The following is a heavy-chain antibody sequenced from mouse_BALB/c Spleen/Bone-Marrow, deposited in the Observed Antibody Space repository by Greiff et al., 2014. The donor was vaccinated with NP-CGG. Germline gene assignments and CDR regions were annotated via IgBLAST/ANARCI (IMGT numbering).Heavy chain of an antibody. CDR2: IYPGSGST. J-gene: IGHJ3*01. CDR1: GYTFTSYW. V-gene: IGHV1S22*01. CDR3: TGAPGFAD. Sequence: LQQSGSELVRPGASVKLSCKASGYTFTSYWMHWVKQRPGQGLEWIGNIYPGSGSTNYDEKFKSKATLTVDTSSSTAYMQLSSPTSVDSAVYYCTGAPGFADWGQGTLVTVSA.